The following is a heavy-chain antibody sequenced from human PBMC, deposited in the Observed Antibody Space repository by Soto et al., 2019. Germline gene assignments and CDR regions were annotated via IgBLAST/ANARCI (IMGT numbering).Heavy chain of an antibody. CDR1: GYTFTSYY. CDR3: ASGGRGVTTLGPYFDY. D-gene: IGHD4-4*01. J-gene: IGHJ4*02. V-gene: IGHV1-46*01. Sequence: ASVKVSFKASGYTFTSYYMHWVRQAPGQGLEWMGIINPSGGSTSYAQKFQGRVTMTRDTSTSTVYMELSSLRSEDTAVYYCASGGRGVTTLGPYFDYWGQGTLVTVSS. CDR2: INPSGGST.